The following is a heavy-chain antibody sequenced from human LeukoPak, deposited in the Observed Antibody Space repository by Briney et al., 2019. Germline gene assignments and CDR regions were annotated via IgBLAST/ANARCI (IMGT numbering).Heavy chain of an antibody. J-gene: IGHJ4*02. CDR3: AKDLGNSFDY. Sequence: GGSLRLSCAASGFTFSGYGMHWVRQAPGKGLEWVAFIHYDGSDKYYADSVEGRFTISRDNSKNTLYLQMNSLRAEDTAVYYCAKDLGNSFDYWGQGTLVTVSS. CDR1: GFTFSGYG. CDR2: IHYDGSDK. V-gene: IGHV3-30*02. D-gene: IGHD4-23*01.